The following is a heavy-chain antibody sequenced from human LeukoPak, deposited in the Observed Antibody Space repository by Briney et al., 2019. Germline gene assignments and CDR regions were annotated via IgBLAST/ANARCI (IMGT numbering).Heavy chain of an antibody. V-gene: IGHV3-74*01. CDR3: VYSGDYEKGY. J-gene: IGHJ4*02. Sequence: PGGSLRLSCAASGFTFSDYWMHWVRQAPGKGLMCVARINNDGSSTSYADSVRGRFTISRDNAKNTLYLQMNSLRAEDTAVYYCVYSGDYEKGYWGQGTLVTVSS. CDR1: GFTFSDYW. CDR2: INNDGSST. D-gene: IGHD4-17*01.